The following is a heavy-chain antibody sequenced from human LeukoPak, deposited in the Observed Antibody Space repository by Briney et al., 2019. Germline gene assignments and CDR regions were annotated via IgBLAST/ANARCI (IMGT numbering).Heavy chain of an antibody. CDR3: ARVGWLRFLDY. Sequence: GGFLRLSCAASGFTFSSYWMSWVRQAPGKGLEWVANIKQDGSEKYYVDSVKGRFTISRDNAKNSLYLQMNSLRAEDTAVYYCARVGWLRFLDYWGQGTLVTVSS. D-gene: IGHD5-12*01. CDR2: IKQDGSEK. J-gene: IGHJ4*02. V-gene: IGHV3-7*01. CDR1: GFTFSSYW.